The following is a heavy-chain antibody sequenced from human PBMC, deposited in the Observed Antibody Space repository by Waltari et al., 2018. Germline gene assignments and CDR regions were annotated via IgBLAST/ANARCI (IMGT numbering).Heavy chain of an antibody. Sequence: QLQLQESGPGVVKPSETLSLTCSVSAVAIRESSFYWGWMRQAPGKGLEWLGSVYRSGSTSYAASLKSRVTISVDTSKNHFSLNVRSVTAADMGVYFCAKHSFGSYFSPWGQGTLVTVSS. J-gene: IGHJ5*02. D-gene: IGHD1-26*01. CDR2: VYRSGST. V-gene: IGHV4-39*01. CDR3: AKHSFGSYFSP. CDR1: AVAIRESSFY.